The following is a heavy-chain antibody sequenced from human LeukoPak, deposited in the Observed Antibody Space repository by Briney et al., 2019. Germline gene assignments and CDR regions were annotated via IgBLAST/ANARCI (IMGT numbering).Heavy chain of an antibody. D-gene: IGHD6-19*01. CDR1: GFTPSSYA. CDR3: ARDGSGWYVRGFDY. Sequence: GRSLRLSCAASGFTPSSYAMHWVRQAPGEGLEYVSAISSNGGSTYYANSVKGRFTISRNNSKNTLYLQMGSLRAEDMAVYYCARDGSGWYVRGFDYWGQGTLVTVSS. CDR2: ISSNGGST. V-gene: IGHV3-64*01. J-gene: IGHJ4*02.